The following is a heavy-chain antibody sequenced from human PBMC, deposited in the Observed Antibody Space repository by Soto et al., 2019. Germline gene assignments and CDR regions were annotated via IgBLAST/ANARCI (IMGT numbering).Heavy chain of an antibody. CDR1: GGSISSYY. V-gene: IGHV4-59*01. CDR3: ARATAARAPAVFYF. CDR2: IYYSGST. J-gene: IGHJ4*02. Sequence: PSENLSLTCTVSGGSISSYYWSWIRQPPGKGLEWIGYIYYSGSTNYNPSLKSRVTISVDTSKNQLSLKLTSVTAADTAIYYCARATAARAPAVFYFWCQGALVTGSS. D-gene: IGHD6-6*01.